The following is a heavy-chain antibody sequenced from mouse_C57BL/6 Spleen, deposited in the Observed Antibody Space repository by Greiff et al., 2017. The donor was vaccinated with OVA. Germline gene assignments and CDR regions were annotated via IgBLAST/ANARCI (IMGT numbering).Heavy chain of an antibody. CDR2: ISYDGSN. CDR1: GYSITSGYY. D-gene: IGHD1-1*01. CDR3: ARGDYYYGSRYYAMDY. J-gene: IGHJ4*01. V-gene: IGHV3-6*01. Sequence: EVKLQESGPGLVKPSQSLSLTCSVTGYSITSGYYWNWIRQFPGNKLEWMGYISYDGSNNYNPSLKNRISITRDTSKNQFFLKLNSVTTEDTATYYCARGDYYYGSRYYAMDYWGQGTSVTVSS.